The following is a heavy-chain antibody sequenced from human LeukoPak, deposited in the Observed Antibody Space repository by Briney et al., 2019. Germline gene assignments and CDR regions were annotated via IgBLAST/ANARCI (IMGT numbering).Heavy chain of an antibody. CDR3: ARRGSSWYAAVY. V-gene: IGHV3-7*02. D-gene: IGHD6-13*01. CDR1: GFTFSSHW. Sequence: PGGSLRLSCAASGFTFSSHWMTWVRQAPAKVLEWVANIKQDGSEKYYVDSVKGRFTISRDNAKNSLYLQMNSLRAEDTAVYYCARRGSSWYAAVYWGQGTLVTVSS. J-gene: IGHJ4*02. CDR2: IKQDGSEK.